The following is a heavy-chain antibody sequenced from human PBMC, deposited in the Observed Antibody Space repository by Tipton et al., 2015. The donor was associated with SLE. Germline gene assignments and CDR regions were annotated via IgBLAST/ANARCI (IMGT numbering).Heavy chain of an antibody. Sequence: LRLSCTVSGGSISSYSWGWIRQPPGKGLEWIGSTNYSGTTSYNPSLKSRVTISVDTSKNQFSLKLSSVTAADTAVYYCTRHDYFASGRVYWGQGTLVTVSS. J-gene: IGHJ4*02. D-gene: IGHD3-10*01. CDR3: TRHDYFASGRVY. CDR2: TNYSGTT. CDR1: GGSISSYS. V-gene: IGHV4-39*07.